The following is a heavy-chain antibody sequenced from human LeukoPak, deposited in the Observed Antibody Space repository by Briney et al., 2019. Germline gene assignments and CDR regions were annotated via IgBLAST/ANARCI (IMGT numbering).Heavy chain of an antibody. J-gene: IGHJ5*02. Sequence: SETLSLTCTVSGGSISSGGYYWSWIRQHPGKGLEWIGYIYYSGSTYYNPSLKSRVTISVDTSKSQFSLKLSSVTAADTAVYYCAREDGDRDRGSDPWGQGTLVTVSS. CDR2: IYYSGST. CDR3: AREDGDRDRGSDP. V-gene: IGHV4-31*03. D-gene: IGHD4-17*01. CDR1: GGSISSGGYY.